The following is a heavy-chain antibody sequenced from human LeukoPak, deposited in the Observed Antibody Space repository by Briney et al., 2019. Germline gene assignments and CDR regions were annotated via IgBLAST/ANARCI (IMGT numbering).Heavy chain of an antibody. CDR2: INTNTGNP. CDR3: ERERSLNWFDP. CDR1: GYTFTSYA. J-gene: IGHJ5*02. V-gene: IGHV7-4-1*02. Sequence: GASVKVSCKASGYTFTSYAINWVRQAPGQGLEYMGWINTNTGNPTYAQGFTGRFVFSLDTSVSTALLQISSLKAEDSAVYYCERERSLNWFDPWGQGTLVTVSS.